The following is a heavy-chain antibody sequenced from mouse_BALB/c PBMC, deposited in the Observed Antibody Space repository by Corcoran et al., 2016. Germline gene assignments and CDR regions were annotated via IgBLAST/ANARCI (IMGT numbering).Heavy chain of an antibody. Sequence: HPEPSGAELVKPGASVKLSVAASDLDIMDTCMHWVTQRPEQGLEWIGRIDPANGNTKYDPKFQGKATITADTSSNTAYLQLSILSSEDTTVCDCANWDAYRYVGGAMTTVTVSS. D-gene: IGHD4-1*01. CDR1: DLDIMDTC. J-gene: IGHJ1*01. CDR3: ANWDAYRYV. V-gene: IGHV14-3*02. CDR2: IDPANGNT.